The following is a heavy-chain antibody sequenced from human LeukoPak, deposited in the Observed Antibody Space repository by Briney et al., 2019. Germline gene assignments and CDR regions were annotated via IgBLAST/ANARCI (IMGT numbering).Heavy chain of an antibody. V-gene: IGHV3-23*01. CDR2: ISGDTGST. Sequence: GGSLRLSCAASGFTFSIYAMSWVRQAPGKGLEWVSAISGDTGSTYYADSVKGRFAISSDNSKNTLYLQMNSLRAEDTAVYYCAKASSASCCSASDYWGQGTLVTVSS. D-gene: IGHD2-15*01. CDR3: AKASSASCCSASDY. CDR1: GFTFSIYA. J-gene: IGHJ4*02.